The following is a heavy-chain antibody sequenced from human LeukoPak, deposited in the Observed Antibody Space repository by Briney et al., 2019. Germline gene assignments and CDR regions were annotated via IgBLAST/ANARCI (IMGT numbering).Heavy chain of an antibody. J-gene: IGHJ3*02. CDR3: ARDLRYYDSSGYYYDAFDI. D-gene: IGHD3-22*01. V-gene: IGHV3-53*01. CDR2: IYSGGST. Sequence: GGSLRLSCSTTGFTIWRSYMSWVRQAAGKGLEWDSVIYSGGSTYYADSVKGRFTISRDNSKNTLYLQMNSLRAEDTAVYYCARDLRYYDSSGYYYDAFDIWGQRTMVTVSS. CDR1: GFTIWRSY.